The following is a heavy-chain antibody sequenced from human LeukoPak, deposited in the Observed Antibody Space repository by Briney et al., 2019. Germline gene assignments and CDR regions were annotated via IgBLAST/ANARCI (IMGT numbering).Heavy chain of an antibody. V-gene: IGHV5-51*01. CDR1: GYSFTSYW. Sequence: GESLKISCKGSGYSFTSYWIGWVRQMPGKGLEWMGIIYPGDPDTRYSPSFQGQVTISADKSISTAYLQWSSLKASDTAMYYCATHSGPYYYYYYMDVWGKGTTVTVSS. J-gene: IGHJ6*03. CDR3: ATHSGPYYYYYYMDV. CDR2: IYPGDPDT.